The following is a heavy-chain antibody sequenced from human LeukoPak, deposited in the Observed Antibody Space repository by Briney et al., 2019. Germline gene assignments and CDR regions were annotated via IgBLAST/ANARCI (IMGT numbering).Heavy chain of an antibody. J-gene: IGHJ4*02. V-gene: IGHV3-33*01. CDR3: ARGRLVGANGLIDY. CDR2: IWYDGSNK. Sequence: GGSLRLSCAASGFTFSSYGMHWVRQAPGKGLEWVAVIWYDGSNKYYADSVKGRFTISRDNSKNTLYLQMNSLRAEDTAVYYCARGRLVGANGLIDYWGQGTLVTVSS. D-gene: IGHD1-26*01. CDR1: GFTFSSYG.